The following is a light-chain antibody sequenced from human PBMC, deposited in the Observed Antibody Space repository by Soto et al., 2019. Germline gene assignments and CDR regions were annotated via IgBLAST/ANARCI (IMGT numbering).Light chain of an antibody. CDR3: AAWADSRNAVV. V-gene: IGLV1-44*01. J-gene: IGLJ2*01. CDR1: SSNVGINT. Sequence: QPVLTQPPSASGTPGQRVTISCSGSSSNVGINTVDWYQQLPGTAPKLLIYHNNQRPSGVPDRLSGSKSGTSASLAISGLQSEDEADYYCAAWADSRNAVVFGGGTKLTVL. CDR2: HNN.